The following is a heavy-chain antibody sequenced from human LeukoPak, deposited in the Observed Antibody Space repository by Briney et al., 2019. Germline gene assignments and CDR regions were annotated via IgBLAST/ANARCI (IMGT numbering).Heavy chain of an antibody. CDR1: RGSIRSYY. J-gene: IGHJ4*02. V-gene: IGHV4-59*01. D-gene: IGHD4-23*01. CDR3: AGGRTTVVTIY. Sequence: SETLSLTCTVSRGSIRSYYWTWIRQPPGKGLEWIGYIYYSGSTNYNPSLKSRVTISVDTSKNQISLQLRSVTAADTAVYYCAGGRTTVVTIYWGQGTLVTVSS. CDR2: IYYSGST.